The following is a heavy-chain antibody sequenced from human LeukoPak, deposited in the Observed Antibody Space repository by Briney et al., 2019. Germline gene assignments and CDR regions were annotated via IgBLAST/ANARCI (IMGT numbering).Heavy chain of an antibody. CDR3: ARDLDGDYAWHFDL. CDR2: ISSSSNYI. CDR1: GCTFSSYS. V-gene: IGHV3-21*01. Sequence: GGALRLSCAASGCTFSSYSMNWVRQAPGKGLEWVSYISSSSNYIYYADSVRGRFTISRDKAKKSLSLQMNRLRDEDTAVSSCARDLDGDYAWHFDLWGRGTLVTVSS. D-gene: IGHD4-17*01. J-gene: IGHJ2*01.